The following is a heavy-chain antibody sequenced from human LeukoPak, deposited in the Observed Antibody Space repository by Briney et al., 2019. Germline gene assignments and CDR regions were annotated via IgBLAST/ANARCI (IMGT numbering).Heavy chain of an antibody. J-gene: IGHJ3*02. CDR1: GLTFSSYS. CDR2: ISSSGTYV. D-gene: IGHD3-9*01. Sequence: GGSLRLSCAASGLTFSSYSMNWVRQAPGKGLEWVSSISSSGTYVCYADSVKGRFTISRDNAKNSLSLQMNSLRADDAAVYYCARASSKQLAGYLPDGFDIWGQGTMVTVSS. V-gene: IGHV3-21*01. CDR3: ARASSKQLAGYLPDGFDI.